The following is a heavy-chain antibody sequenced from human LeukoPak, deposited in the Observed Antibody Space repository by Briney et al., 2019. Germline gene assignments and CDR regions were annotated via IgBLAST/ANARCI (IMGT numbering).Heavy chain of an antibody. CDR1: GGSFSSYY. V-gene: IGHV4-59*08. CDR2: IYYSGST. J-gene: IGHJ4*02. D-gene: IGHD6-19*01. CDR3: ARQLGVAGFDY. Sequence: SETLSLTCAVYGGSFSSYYWSWIRQPPGKGLEWIWYIYYSGSTNYNPSLKSRVTISVDTSKNQFSLKLSSVTAADTAVYYCARQLGVAGFDYWGQGTLVTVSS.